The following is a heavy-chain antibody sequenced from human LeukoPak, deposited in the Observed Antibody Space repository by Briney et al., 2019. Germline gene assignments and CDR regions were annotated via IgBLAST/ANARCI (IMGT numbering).Heavy chain of an antibody. CDR1: GFPFSFYE. CDR3: ALLAVASDFDY. D-gene: IGHD6-19*01. Sequence: PGGSLRLSCAVSGFPFSFYEMNWVRQAPGKGLEWASNIGSSGTTIYYADSVKGRSSISRDNAKSSLYLQMNSLRVEDTAVYYCALLAVASDFDYWGQGALVTVSS. J-gene: IGHJ4*02. V-gene: IGHV3-48*03. CDR2: IGSSGTTI.